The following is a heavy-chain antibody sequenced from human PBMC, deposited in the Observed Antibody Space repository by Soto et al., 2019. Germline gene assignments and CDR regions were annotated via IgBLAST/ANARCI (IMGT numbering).Heavy chain of an antibody. J-gene: IGHJ3*02. V-gene: IGHV3-23*01. CDR3: SGLPVWVGATSDRAFDI. Sequence: EAQLLESGGDLVQPGGSLRLSCAASGFTFSSYAMSWVRQAPGKGLEWVSAISGSGGSTYYADSVKGRFTISRDNSKNTVFLQMNSLRADDTAVYYCSGLPVWVGATSDRAFDIWGQGTMVTVSS. CDR1: GFTFSSYA. D-gene: IGHD1-26*01. CDR2: ISGSGGST.